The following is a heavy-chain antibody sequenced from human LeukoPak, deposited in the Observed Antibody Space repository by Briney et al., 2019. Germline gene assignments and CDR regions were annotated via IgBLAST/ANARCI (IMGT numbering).Heavy chain of an antibody. Sequence: GGSLRLSCAASGFTFSDYYMSWIRQAPGKGLEWVSSISSSSSYIYYADSVKGRFTISRDNAKNSLYLQMNSLRAEDTAVYYCASYDSSGYYSFDYWGQGTLVTVSS. CDR1: GFTFSDYY. D-gene: IGHD3-22*01. CDR2: ISSSSSYI. V-gene: IGHV3-11*06. J-gene: IGHJ4*02. CDR3: ASYDSSGYYSFDY.